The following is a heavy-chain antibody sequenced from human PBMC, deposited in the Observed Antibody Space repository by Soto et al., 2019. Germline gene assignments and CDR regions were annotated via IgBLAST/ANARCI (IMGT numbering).Heavy chain of an antibody. CDR3: ARHRHPRGTVGATSPLDP. J-gene: IGHJ5*02. CDR2: HYSGGST. Sequence: GGSLRLSCAISGFSVSSNYLSWVRQAPGKGLEWVSVHYSGGSTYYADSVQGRFTISRDKSNNTLYLQMRRVRAEDTAVYFCARHRHPRGTVGATSPLDPWGQGT. V-gene: IGHV3-53*01. CDR1: GFSVSSNY. D-gene: IGHD1-26*01.